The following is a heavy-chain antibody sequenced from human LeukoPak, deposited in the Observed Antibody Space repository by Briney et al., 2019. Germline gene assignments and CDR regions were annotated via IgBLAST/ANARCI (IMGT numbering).Heavy chain of an antibody. J-gene: IGHJ6*03. CDR2: INHSGST. CDR1: GGSFSGYY. Sequence: PSETLSLTCAVYGGSFSGYYWSWIRQPPGKGLEWIGEINHSGSTNYNPSLKSRVTISVDTSKNQFSLKLSSVTAADTAVYYCARDRYSSSWGIYYYYYMDVWGKGTTVTISS. D-gene: IGHD6-13*01. V-gene: IGHV4-34*01. CDR3: ARDRYSSSWGIYYYYYMDV.